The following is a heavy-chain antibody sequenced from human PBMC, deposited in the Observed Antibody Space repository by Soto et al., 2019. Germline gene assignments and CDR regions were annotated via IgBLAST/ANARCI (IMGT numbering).Heavy chain of an antibody. V-gene: IGHV4-31*03. D-gene: IGHD4-17*01. Sequence: SETLSLTCTVSCGSISSGGYYWSWIRQHPGKGLEWIGYIYYSGSTYYNPSLKSRVTISVDTSKNQFSLKLSSVTAADTAVYYCARSYGDAVGFDYWGQGTLVTVSS. J-gene: IGHJ4*02. CDR1: CGSISSGGYY. CDR2: IYYSGST. CDR3: ARSYGDAVGFDY.